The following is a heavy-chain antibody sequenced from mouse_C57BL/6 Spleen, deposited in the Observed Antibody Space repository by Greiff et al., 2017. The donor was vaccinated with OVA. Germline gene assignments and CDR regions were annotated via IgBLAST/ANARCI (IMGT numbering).Heavy chain of an antibody. D-gene: IGHD2-4*01. J-gene: IGHJ3*01. CDR1: GYTFTDYY. Sequence: VQLKESGPELVKPGASVKISCKASGYTFTDYYMNWVKQSHGKSLEWIGDINPNNGGTSYNQKFKGKATLTVDKSSSTAYMELRSLTSEDSAVYYCARPSRYDYAWVAYWGQGTLVTVSA. V-gene: IGHV1-26*01. CDR2: INPNNGGT. CDR3: ARPSRYDYAWVAY.